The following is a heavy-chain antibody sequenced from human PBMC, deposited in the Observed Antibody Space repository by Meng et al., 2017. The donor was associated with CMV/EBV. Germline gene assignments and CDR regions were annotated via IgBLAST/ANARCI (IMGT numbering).Heavy chain of an antibody. J-gene: IGHJ4*02. CDR1: GFTFSSYA. V-gene: IGHV3-23*01. Sequence: GESLKISCAASGFTFSSYAMRWVRQAPGKGLEWVSAITGSGGSTYYADSVKGRFTISRDNSKNTLYLQMNSLSAEDTAVYYCAKGGSSGWIGRYWGQGTLVTVSS. CDR3: AKGGSSGWIGRY. CDR2: ITGSGGST. D-gene: IGHD6-19*01.